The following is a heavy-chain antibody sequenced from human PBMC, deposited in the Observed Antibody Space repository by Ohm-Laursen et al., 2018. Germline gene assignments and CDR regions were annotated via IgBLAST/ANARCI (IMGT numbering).Heavy chain of an antibody. D-gene: IGHD2-15*01. CDR1: GGSISSFY. J-gene: IGHJ5*02. CDR3: ARLSAASFDP. V-gene: IGHV4-59*08. Sequence: TLSLTCTVSGGSISSFYWGWIRQPPGKGLEWIGYMDNSGSTNNNPSLKSRVTISVDTSKNQFSLKLSSVTAADTAVYYCARLSAASFDPWGQGTLVTVSS. CDR2: MDNSGST.